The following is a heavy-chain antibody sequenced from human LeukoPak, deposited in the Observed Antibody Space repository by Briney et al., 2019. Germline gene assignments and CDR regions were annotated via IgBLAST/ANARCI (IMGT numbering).Heavy chain of an antibody. V-gene: IGHV1-18*04. CDR3: ARDGWRAVAPRGPFDY. CDR1: GYTFTSYG. Sequence: ASVTVSCKASGYTFTSYGIRWVRQAPGQGLEWMGWISAYNGNTNYAQKLQGRVTMTTDTSTSTAYMELRSLRSDDTAVYYCARDGWRAVAPRGPFDYWGQGTLVTVSS. J-gene: IGHJ4*02. CDR2: ISAYNGNT. D-gene: IGHD6-19*01.